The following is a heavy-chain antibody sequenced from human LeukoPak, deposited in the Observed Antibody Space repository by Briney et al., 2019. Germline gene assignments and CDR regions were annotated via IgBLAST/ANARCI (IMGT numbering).Heavy chain of an antibody. V-gene: IGHV3-7*01. CDR1: GFAFSSYW. Sequence: HPGGSLRLSCAASGFAFSSYWMSWVRQAPGKGLEWVANIKQDGSEKYYVDSVKGRFTISRDNAKNSLYLQMNSLRAEDTAVYYCAREESYDFWSGYYNWFDPWGQGTLVTVSS. CDR2: IKQDGSEK. CDR3: AREESYDFWSGYYNWFDP. D-gene: IGHD3-3*01. J-gene: IGHJ5*02.